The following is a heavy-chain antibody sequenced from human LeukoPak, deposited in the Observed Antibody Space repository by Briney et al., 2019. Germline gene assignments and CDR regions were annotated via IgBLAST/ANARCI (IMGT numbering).Heavy chain of an antibody. CDR2: IYPADSDT. Sequence: GESLKISCTGSGYFFINYWIAWVRQRPGKGLEWMGIIYPADSDTRYSPSFQGQVSISADKSIRSAYLQWSSLKASDTAMYYCATSRYVTAGVYYTQDDSWGRGTLVTVSS. V-gene: IGHV5-51*01. CDR3: ATSRYVTAGVYYTQDDS. CDR1: GYFFINYW. J-gene: IGHJ5*01. D-gene: IGHD2-8*02.